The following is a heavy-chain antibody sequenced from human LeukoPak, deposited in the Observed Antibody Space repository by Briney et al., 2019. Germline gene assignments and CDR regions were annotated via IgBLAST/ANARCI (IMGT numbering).Heavy chain of an antibody. V-gene: IGHV3-74*01. CDR1: GFTLSSYW. J-gene: IGHJ4*02. CDR3: ARFDDDGGY. CDR2: INSDGSRI. D-gene: IGHD4-23*01. Sequence: GGCLRLSCVPSGFTLSSYWMHWVRPAPGGGLVWVSRINSDGSRISYADPVKSRFTISRDNAKNTLYLQMNSLIAEDTAMYYCARFDDDGGYWGQGTLVTVSS.